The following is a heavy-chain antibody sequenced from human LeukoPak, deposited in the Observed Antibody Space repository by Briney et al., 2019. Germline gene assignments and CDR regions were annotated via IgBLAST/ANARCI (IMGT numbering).Heavy chain of an antibody. Sequence: PGGSLRLSCAASGFTFSSYWMHWVRQAPGKGLVWVSRINSDGSSTSYADSVKGRFTISRDNAENTLYLQMNSLRAEDTAVYYCARDNGIAVAGWFDPWGQGTLVTVSS. J-gene: IGHJ5*02. D-gene: IGHD6-19*01. V-gene: IGHV3-74*01. CDR3: ARDNGIAVAGWFDP. CDR2: INSDGSST. CDR1: GFTFSSYW.